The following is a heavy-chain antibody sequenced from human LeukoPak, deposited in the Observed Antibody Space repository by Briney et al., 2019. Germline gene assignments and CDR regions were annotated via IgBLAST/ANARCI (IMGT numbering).Heavy chain of an antibody. V-gene: IGHV3-30-3*01. J-gene: IGHJ4*02. Sequence: GGSVRLSCAASGFTFSSYAMHWVRQAPGKGLEWVAVISYDGSNKYYADSVKGRFTISRDNSKNTLYLQMNSLRAEDTAVYYCARVPLSIAAAGYFDYWGQGTLVTVSS. CDR3: ARVPLSIAAAGYFDY. CDR2: ISYDGSNK. D-gene: IGHD6-13*01. CDR1: GFTFSSYA.